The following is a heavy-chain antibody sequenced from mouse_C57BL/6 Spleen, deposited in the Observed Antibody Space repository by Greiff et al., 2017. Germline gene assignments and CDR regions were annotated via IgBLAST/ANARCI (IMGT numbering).Heavy chain of an antibody. V-gene: IGHV5-4*01. CDR1: GFTFSSYA. J-gene: IGHJ4*01. Sequence: EVKLVESGGGLVKPGGSLKLSCAASGFTFSSYAMSWVRQTPEKRLEWVATISDGGSYTYYPDNVKGRFTISRDNAKNNLYLQMSHLKSEDTAMYYCAREGITTVVAPYYAMDYWGQGTSVTVSS. CDR2: ISDGGSYT. CDR3: AREGITTVVAPYYAMDY. D-gene: IGHD1-1*01.